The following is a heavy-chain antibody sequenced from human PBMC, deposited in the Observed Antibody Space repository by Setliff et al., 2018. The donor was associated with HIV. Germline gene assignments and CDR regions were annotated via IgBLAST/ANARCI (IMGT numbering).Heavy chain of an antibody. CDR2: IYTSGST. J-gene: IGHJ6*03. V-gene: IGHV4-61*09. D-gene: IGHD6-13*01. CDR1: GGSISSGGYY. Sequence: SETLSLTCTVSGGSISSGGYYWSWIRQPAGKGLEWIGHIYTSGSTNYNPSLKSRVTISIDTSKNQFSLKLSSVTAADTAAYYCARDRGGAAAGGYYYMDVWGKGTTVTVSS. CDR3: ARDRGGAAAGGYYYMDV.